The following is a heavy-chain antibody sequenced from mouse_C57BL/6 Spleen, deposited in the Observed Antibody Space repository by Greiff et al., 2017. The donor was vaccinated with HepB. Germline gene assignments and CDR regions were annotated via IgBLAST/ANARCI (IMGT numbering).Heavy chain of an antibody. CDR1: GYTFTGYW. D-gene: IGHD5-1-1*01. V-gene: IGHV1-9*01. Sequence: QVQLQQSGAELMKPGASVKLSCKATGYTFTGYWIEWVKQRPGHGLEWIGEILTGSGSTNYNEKFKGKATFTADTSSNTACMQHTSLTTEDTAIYDCATHTLAMDYWGQGTSVTVSS. CDR2: ILTGSGST. J-gene: IGHJ4*01. CDR3: ATHTLAMDY.